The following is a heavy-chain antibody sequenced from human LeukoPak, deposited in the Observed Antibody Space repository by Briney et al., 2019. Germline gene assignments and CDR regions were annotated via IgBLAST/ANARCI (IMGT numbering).Heavy chain of an antibody. Sequence: GASVKVSCKDSGYTFTSYAMHWVRQAPGQRLEWMGWINAGNGNTKYSQKFQGRVTITRDTSASTAYMELSSLRSEDTAVYYCARAPRDSSTMLDRWGQGTLVTVSS. D-gene: IGHD6-13*01. CDR2: INAGNGNT. V-gene: IGHV1-3*01. CDR1: GYTFTSYA. J-gene: IGHJ5*02. CDR3: ARAPRDSSTMLDR.